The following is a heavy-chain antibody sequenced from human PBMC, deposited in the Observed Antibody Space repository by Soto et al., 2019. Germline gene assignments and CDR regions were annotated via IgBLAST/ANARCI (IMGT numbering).Heavy chain of an antibody. CDR2: IYYSGST. Sequence: SETLTLTCTVSGGSISSGGYYWSWIRQHPGKGLEWIGYIYYSGSTYYNPSLKSRVTISVDTSKNQFSLKLSSVTAADTAVYYCASNCGGDCEYFQHWGQGTLVTVSS. J-gene: IGHJ1*01. CDR3: ASNCGGDCEYFQH. CDR1: GGSISSGGYY. D-gene: IGHD2-21*02. V-gene: IGHV4-31*03.